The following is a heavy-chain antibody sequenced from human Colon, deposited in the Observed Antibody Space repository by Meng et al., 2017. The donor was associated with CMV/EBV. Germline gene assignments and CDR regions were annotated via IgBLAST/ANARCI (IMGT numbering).Heavy chain of an antibody. CDR2: INHGGTA. Sequence: GSLRLSCSVSGDSISNTDYYWGWIRQSPGKGLEWIGSINHGGTAFYNPSLKSPVTISVDTSKNQFSLKVMSVTAADTAVYYCAREGVTVTTPFEYWGQRTLVTVSS. J-gene: IGHJ4*02. V-gene: IGHV4-39*07. CDR3: AREGVTVTTPFEY. CDR1: GDSISNTDYY. D-gene: IGHD4-17*01.